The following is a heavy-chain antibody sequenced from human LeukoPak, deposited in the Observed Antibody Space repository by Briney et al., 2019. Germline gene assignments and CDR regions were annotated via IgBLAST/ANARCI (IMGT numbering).Heavy chain of an antibody. CDR1: GGSISSSSYY. CDR2: IYYSGST. Sequence: PSETLSLTCTVSGGSISSSSYYWGWIRQPPGKGLEWIGSIYYSGSTYYNPSLKSRVTISVDTSKNQFSLKLSSVTAADTAVYYCASISMVRGIFARRKGFDYWGQGTLVTVSS. J-gene: IGHJ4*02. V-gene: IGHV4-39*01. CDR3: ASISMVRGIFARRKGFDY. D-gene: IGHD3-10*01.